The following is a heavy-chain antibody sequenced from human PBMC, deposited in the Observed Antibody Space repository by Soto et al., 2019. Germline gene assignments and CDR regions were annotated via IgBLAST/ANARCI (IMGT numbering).Heavy chain of an antibody. CDR1: GFTFSSYA. CDR3: AKIRPSIDY. CDR2: IGAGGRST. D-gene: IGHD3-16*01. Sequence: GGSLRLSCAASGFTFSSYAMTWVRQAPGKGLEWVSTIGAGGRSTYSADSVKGRFTISRDNSKNTLYLQMNSLRAEDTAVYYCAKIRPSIDYWGQGTMVTVSS. J-gene: IGHJ4*02. V-gene: IGHV3-23*01.